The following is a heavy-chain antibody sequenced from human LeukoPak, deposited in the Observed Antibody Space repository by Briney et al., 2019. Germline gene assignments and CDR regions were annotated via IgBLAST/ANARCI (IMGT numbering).Heavy chain of an antibody. V-gene: IGHV3-33*01. D-gene: IGHD1-14*01. Sequence: GRSLRLSCAGSGFTFGGYGMLWFRQTPGKGLEWVAVIAYDGSRAFYADSVKGRFTISRDNSKNTMSVQMDDLRAEDTAVYYCTRYNNDHFDYWGQGTLVTVSS. J-gene: IGHJ4*02. CDR1: GFTFGGYG. CDR3: TRYNNDHFDY. CDR2: IAYDGSRA.